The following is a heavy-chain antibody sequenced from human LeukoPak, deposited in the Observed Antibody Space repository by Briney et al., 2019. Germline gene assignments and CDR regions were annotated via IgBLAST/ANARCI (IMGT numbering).Heavy chain of an antibody. Sequence: GASVKVSCKASGGTFSSYAISWVRQAPGQGLEWMGRIIPIFGTANYAQKFQGRVTITTDESTSTAYMELSSLRSEDTAVYYCATEKYSSSWYEIDYWGQGTLVTVSS. CDR2: IIPIFGTA. D-gene: IGHD6-13*01. CDR3: ATEKYSSSWYEIDY. V-gene: IGHV1-69*05. J-gene: IGHJ4*02. CDR1: GGTFSSYA.